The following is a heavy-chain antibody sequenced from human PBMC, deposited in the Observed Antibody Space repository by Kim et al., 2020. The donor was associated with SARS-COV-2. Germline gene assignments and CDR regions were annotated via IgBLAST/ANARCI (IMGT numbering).Heavy chain of an antibody. CDR1: GFTFSSYA. Sequence: GGSLRLSCAASGFTFSSYAMSWVRQAPGKGLEWVSAISGSGGSTYYADSVKGRFTISRDNSKNTLYLQMNSLRAEDTAVYYCAKVPGGFGELWDRIFDYWGQGTLVTVSS. J-gene: IGHJ4*02. CDR3: AKVPGGFGELWDRIFDY. CDR2: ISGSGGST. D-gene: IGHD3-10*01. V-gene: IGHV3-23*01.